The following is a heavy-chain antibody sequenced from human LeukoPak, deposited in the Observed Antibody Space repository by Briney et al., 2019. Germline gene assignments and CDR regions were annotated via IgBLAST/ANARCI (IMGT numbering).Heavy chain of an antibody. CDR1: GFTFSSYW. Sequence: GGSLRLSRAASGFTFSSYWMSWVRQAPGKGLEWVANIKQDGSEKYYVDSVKGRFTISRDNAKNSLYLQMNSLRAEDTAVYYCASGYCSSTSPYWGQGTLVTVSS. V-gene: IGHV3-7*01. J-gene: IGHJ4*02. D-gene: IGHD2-2*03. CDR3: ASGYCSSTSPY. CDR2: IKQDGSEK.